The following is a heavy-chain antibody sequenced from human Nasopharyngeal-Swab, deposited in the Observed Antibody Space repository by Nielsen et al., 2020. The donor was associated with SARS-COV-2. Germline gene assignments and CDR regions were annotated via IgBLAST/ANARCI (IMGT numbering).Heavy chain of an antibody. Sequence: SETLSLTCSVPGGSISSYYWSWIRQPPGKGLEWIGYISHNSGTSYNPSLKSRVTMFMDTSKNQFSLRLRSVTAADTAVYYCAKEGATGWFDPWGQGTLVTVSS. CDR2: ISHNSGT. J-gene: IGHJ5*02. CDR1: GGSISSYY. CDR3: AKEGATGWFDP. V-gene: IGHV4-59*01.